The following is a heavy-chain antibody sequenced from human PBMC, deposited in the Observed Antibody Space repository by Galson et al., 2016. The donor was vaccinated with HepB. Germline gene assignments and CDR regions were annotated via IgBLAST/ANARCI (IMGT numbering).Heavy chain of an antibody. CDR3: ARDHAVTGVHQTFDP. CDR2: IFDNGRT. Sequence: TLSLTCTVSGDSIGDGDYYWSWIRQRPGKGLEWIGYIFDNGRTHYNPSLKSRVTISVDTSKNQISLKVTSVTAADTAVYYCARDHAVTGVHQTFDPWGQGTLVTVSS. D-gene: IGHD1-20*01. J-gene: IGHJ5*02. CDR1: GDSIGDGDYY. V-gene: IGHV4-31*03.